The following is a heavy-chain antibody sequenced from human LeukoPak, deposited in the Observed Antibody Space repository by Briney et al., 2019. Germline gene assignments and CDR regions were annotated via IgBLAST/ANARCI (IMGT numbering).Heavy chain of an antibody. V-gene: IGHV3-21*01. Sequence: NPGGSLRLSCAASGFTFSSYSMNWVRQAPGKGLEWVSSISSSSSYIYYADLVKGRFIISRDNAKNSLYLQMNSVRAEDTAVYYCAREGYGDFDRSYWGQGTLVTVSS. CDR3: AREGYGDFDRSY. J-gene: IGHJ4*02. CDR1: GFTFSSYS. D-gene: IGHD4-17*01. CDR2: ISSSSSYI.